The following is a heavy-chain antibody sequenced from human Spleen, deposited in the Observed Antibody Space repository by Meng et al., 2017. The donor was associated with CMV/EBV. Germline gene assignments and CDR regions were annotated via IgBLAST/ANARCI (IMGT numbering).Heavy chain of an antibody. D-gene: IGHD3-22*01. J-gene: IGHJ4*02. CDR3: AKSSGLYSGFDY. V-gene: IGHV3-23*01. Sequence: GGSLRLSCATSGFTFSNFALAWVRQAPGKGLEWVSTITSDAKAYSAGSVKGRFTISRDVYKSTMFLHMNSLKAADTGIYFCAKSSGLYSGFDYWGQGTLVTVSS. CDR1: GFTFSNFA. CDR2: ITSDAKA.